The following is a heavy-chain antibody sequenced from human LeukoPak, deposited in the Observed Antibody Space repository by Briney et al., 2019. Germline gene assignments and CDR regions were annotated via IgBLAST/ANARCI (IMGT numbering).Heavy chain of an antibody. Sequence: PGGSLRLFCAASGFTFSSYGMHWVRQAPGKGLEWVAVIWYDGSNKYYADSVKGRFTISRDNSKNTLYLQMNSLRAEDTAVYYCAKDLIVVVPAAPSYHYYYYYGMDVWGQGTTVTVSS. CDR1: GFTFSSYG. CDR2: IWYDGSNK. CDR3: AKDLIVVVPAAPSYHYYYYYGMDV. V-gene: IGHV3-30*02. J-gene: IGHJ6*02. D-gene: IGHD2-2*01.